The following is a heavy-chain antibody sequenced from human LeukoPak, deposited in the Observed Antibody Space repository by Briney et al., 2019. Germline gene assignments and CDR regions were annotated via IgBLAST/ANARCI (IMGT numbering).Heavy chain of an antibody. CDR2: ITWNSNSR. CDR1: GFTFDDYA. Sequence: PGRSLRLSCAASGFTFDDYALHWVRQAPGKGLEWVAGITWNSNSRGYADSVKGRFTISRDNAKNSLYLQMNSLRAEDTALYYCAKQTYSGSYGAFDIWGQGTMVTVSS. J-gene: IGHJ3*02. V-gene: IGHV3-9*01. D-gene: IGHD1-26*01. CDR3: AKQTYSGSYGAFDI.